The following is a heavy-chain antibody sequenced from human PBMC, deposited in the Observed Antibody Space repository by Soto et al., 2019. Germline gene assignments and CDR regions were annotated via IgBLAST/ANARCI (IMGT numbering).Heavy chain of an antibody. D-gene: IGHD5-18*01. Sequence: PGGSLRLSCAASGFTFSSYSMNWVRQAPGKGLEWVSSISSSSSYIYYADSVKGRFTISRDNAKNSLYLQMNSLRAEDTAVYYCARDLGGGYSFYAYGMDVWGQGTTVTVPS. CDR1: GFTFSSYS. CDR2: ISSSSSYI. J-gene: IGHJ6*02. CDR3: ARDLGGGYSFYAYGMDV. V-gene: IGHV3-21*01.